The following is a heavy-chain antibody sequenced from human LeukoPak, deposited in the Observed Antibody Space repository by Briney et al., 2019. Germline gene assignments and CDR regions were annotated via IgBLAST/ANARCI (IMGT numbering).Heavy chain of an antibody. CDR1: GGSISSYY. CDR3: ARSQGGYYGSGGY. J-gene: IGHJ4*02. CDR2: IYYSGST. V-gene: IGHV4-59*08. Sequence: SETLSLTCTVSGGSISSYYWSWIRQPPGKGLEWIGYIYYSGSTNYNPSLKSRVTISVDTSKNQFSLKLSSVTAADTAVYYCARSQGGYYGSGGYWGQGTLVTVSS. D-gene: IGHD3-10*01.